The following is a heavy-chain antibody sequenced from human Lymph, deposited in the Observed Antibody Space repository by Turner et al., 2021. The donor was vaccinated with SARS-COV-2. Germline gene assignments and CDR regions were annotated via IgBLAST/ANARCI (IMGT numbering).Heavy chain of an antibody. CDR1: GSTLTELS. Sequence: QVQLVQSGAEVKKPGASVKVSCKVSGSTLTELSMHWVRQAPGKGLEWMGGFDHEDGETIYAQKFQGRVTMTEDTSTDTPYMELSSLRSEDTAVYYCAIGSSKPQWLDLFWYWGQGTLVTVSS. V-gene: IGHV1-24*01. CDR3: AIGSSKPQWLDLFWY. CDR2: FDHEDGET. D-gene: IGHD6-19*01. J-gene: IGHJ4*02.